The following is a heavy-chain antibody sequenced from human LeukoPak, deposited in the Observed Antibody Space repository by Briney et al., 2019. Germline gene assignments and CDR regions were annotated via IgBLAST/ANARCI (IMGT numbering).Heavy chain of an antibody. CDR1: GGSINSYY. J-gene: IGHJ3*02. CDR3: VRVGGASSILSAFDI. CDR2: IYYSETI. Sequence: TSETLSLTCTVSGGSINSYYWSWIRQPPGKGLEWIGYIYYSETINYNPSLTSRVIISLDTSKNQVSLKLTSVTAADTAVYYCVRVGGASSILSAFDIWGQGAMVTVSS. V-gene: IGHV4-59*01. D-gene: IGHD6-6*01.